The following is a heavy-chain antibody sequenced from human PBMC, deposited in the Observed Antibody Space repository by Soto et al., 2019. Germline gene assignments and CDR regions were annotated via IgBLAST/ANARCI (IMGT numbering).Heavy chain of an antibody. D-gene: IGHD5-12*01. V-gene: IGHV3-23*01. CDR1: GFTVRDDC. CDR2: ISGSGGST. J-gene: IGHJ6*02. CDR3: AKVVATRANYYYYGMDV. Sequence: PGGSLRLSYAASGFTVRDDCMHWFRQAPWRGLVWVSAISGSGGSTYYADSVKGRFTISRDNSKNTLYLQMNSLRAEDTAVYYCAKVVATRANYYYYGMDVWGQGTTVTLSS.